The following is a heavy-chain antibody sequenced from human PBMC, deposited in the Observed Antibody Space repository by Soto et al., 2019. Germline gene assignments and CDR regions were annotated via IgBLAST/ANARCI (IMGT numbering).Heavy chain of an antibody. D-gene: IGHD7-27*01. CDR1: GGSISSGDYY. Sequence: QVQLQESGPGLVKPSQTLSLTCTVSGGSISSGDYYWSWIRQPPGKGLEWIGYIYYSGSTYYNPYLKSRVTISVDTSKNQFSLKLSSVTAADTAVYYWARGGTGDECFDLWGRGTLVTVSS. V-gene: IGHV4-30-4*01. CDR3: ARGGTGDECFDL. J-gene: IGHJ2*01. CDR2: IYYSGST.